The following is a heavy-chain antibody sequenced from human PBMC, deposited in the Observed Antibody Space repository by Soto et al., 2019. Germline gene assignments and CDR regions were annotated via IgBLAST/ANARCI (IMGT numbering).Heavy chain of an antibody. Sequence: SETLSLTCTVSGGSISGSSYYWGWIRQPPGKGLERIGAIYYTGRTYYKPSLKSRVTISVDTSKNQISLRLHSVTAADTGVYYCVKDRIPVGAFDLWGHGTLVTVSS. CDR3: VKDRIPVGAFDL. J-gene: IGHJ4*01. D-gene: IGHD6-19*01. CDR2: IYYTGRT. V-gene: IGHV4-39*07. CDR1: GGSISGSSYY.